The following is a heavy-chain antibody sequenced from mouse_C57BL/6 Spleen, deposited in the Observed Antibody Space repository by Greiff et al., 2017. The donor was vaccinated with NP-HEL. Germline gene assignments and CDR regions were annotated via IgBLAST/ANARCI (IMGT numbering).Heavy chain of an antibody. Sequence: QVQLKQSGPELVKPGASVKLSCKASGYTFTSYDINWVKQRPGQGLEWIGWIYPRDGSTKYNEKFKGKATLTVDTSSSTAYMELHSLTSEDSAVYFCAGGTAQASFAYWGQGTLVTVSA. CDR3: AGGTAQASFAY. CDR1: GYTFTSYD. D-gene: IGHD3-2*02. CDR2: IYPRDGST. J-gene: IGHJ3*01. V-gene: IGHV1-85*01.